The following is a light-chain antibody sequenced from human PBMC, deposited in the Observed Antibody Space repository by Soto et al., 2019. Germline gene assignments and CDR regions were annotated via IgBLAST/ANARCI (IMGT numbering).Light chain of an antibody. Sequence: DIQMTQSPSTLSASVGDRVTITCRASQTIFNWLAWYQRKPGRAPNLLIYDASSLQSGVPSTFSGSGSGTEFTLTISSLQPGDFATYYCQHYNSNPWTFGQGTKVEIK. CDR3: QHYNSNPWT. CDR1: QTIFNW. V-gene: IGKV1-5*01. J-gene: IGKJ1*01. CDR2: DAS.